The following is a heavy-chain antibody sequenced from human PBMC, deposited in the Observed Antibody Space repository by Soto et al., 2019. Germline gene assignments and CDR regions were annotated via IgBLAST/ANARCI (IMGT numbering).Heavy chain of an antibody. CDR2: ISAHNGNT. V-gene: IGHV1-18*01. CDR3: ARGRYGDY. J-gene: IGHJ4*02. D-gene: IGHD1-1*01. Sequence: QVHLVQSGAEVKKPGASVKVSCQGSGYAFTTYGITWVRQAPGQGLEWMGWISAHNGNTNYAQKIQGRVPVTRDTSTSTAYMELRSLRYDDTAVYYCARGRYGDYWGQGALVTVSS. CDR1: GYAFTTYG.